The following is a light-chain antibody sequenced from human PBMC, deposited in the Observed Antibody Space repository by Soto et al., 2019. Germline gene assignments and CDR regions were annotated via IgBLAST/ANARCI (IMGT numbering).Light chain of an antibody. V-gene: IGLV1-51*02. CDR1: SSNIGNNY. Sequence: QSALTQPPPVSAAPGQKVTISCSGSSSNIGNNYVSWYQQLPGTAPKLLIYENNKRPSGIPDRFSGSKSGTSATLGITGLQTGDEADYYCGTWDSSLSAVVFGGGTKLTVL. CDR3: GTWDSSLSAVV. J-gene: IGLJ2*01. CDR2: ENN.